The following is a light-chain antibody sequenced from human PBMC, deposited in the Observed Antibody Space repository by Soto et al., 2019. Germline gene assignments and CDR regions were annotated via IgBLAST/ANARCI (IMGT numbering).Light chain of an antibody. CDR3: QHRSSWPIT. CDR1: PSVSGY. Sequence: EIVLTQSPGTLSLSPVERANPSCRASPSVSGYLAWYQQKPGQAPRLLIYDISKRATGIPARFSGSGSATDFTLTISSLEPEDFAVYYCQHRSSWPITFGQGTRLEIK. J-gene: IGKJ5*01. CDR2: DIS. V-gene: IGKV3-11*01.